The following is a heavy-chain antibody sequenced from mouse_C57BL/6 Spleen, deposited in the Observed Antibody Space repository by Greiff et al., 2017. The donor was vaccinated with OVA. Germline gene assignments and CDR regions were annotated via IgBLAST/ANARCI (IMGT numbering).Heavy chain of an antibody. CDR3: ARADY. Sequence: VQLQQSGPGLVKPSQSLSLTCSFTGYSITSGYYWNWIRQFPGNKLEWMGYISYDGSNNYNPSLKNRISIPRDTSKNQFFLKLNSVTTEDTATYYCARADYWGQGTTLTVSS. V-gene: IGHV3-6*01. J-gene: IGHJ2*01. CDR2: ISYDGSN. CDR1: GYSITSGYY.